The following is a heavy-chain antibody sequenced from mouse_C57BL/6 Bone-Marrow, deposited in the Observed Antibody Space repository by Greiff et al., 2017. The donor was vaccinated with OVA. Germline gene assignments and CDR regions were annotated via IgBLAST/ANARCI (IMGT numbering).Heavy chain of an antibody. V-gene: IGHV5-17*01. D-gene: IGHD3-3*01. CDR1: GFTFSDYG. CDR3: ARGGRPDLDY. CDR2: ISSGSSTI. Sequence: EVKLMESGGGLVKPGGSLKLSCAASGFTFSDYGMHWVRQAPEKGLEWVAYISSGSSTIYYADTVKGRFTISRDNAKNTLFLQMTRLRSEDTAMYYCARGGRPDLDYWGQGTTLTVSS. J-gene: IGHJ2*01.